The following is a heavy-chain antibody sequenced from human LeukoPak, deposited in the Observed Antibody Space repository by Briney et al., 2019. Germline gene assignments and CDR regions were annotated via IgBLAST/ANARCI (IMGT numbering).Heavy chain of an antibody. CDR3: VSLELPTY. J-gene: IGHJ4*02. CDR2: ISWNSGSI. CDR1: GFTFDDYD. V-gene: IGHV3-9*01. Sequence: GGSLRLSCAASGFTFDDYDMHWVRQAPGKGLEWVSGISWNSGSIGYADSVKGRFTISRDNAKNSLYLQMNSLRAEDTALYYCVSLELPTYWGQGTLVTVSS. D-gene: IGHD1-7*01.